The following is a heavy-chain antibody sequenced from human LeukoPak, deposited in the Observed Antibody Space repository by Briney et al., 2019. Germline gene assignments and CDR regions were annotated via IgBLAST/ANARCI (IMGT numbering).Heavy chain of an antibody. CDR1: GGSTSSSSYY. Sequence: SETLSLTCTVSGGSTSSSSYYWGWIRQPPGKGLEWIGSIYYSGSTYYNPSLKSRVTISVDTSKNQFSLKLSSVTAADTAVYYCARVHNYYDSSGYSNFDYWGQGTLVTVSS. CDR2: IYYSGST. CDR3: ARVHNYYDSSGYSNFDY. J-gene: IGHJ4*02. D-gene: IGHD3-22*01. V-gene: IGHV4-39*07.